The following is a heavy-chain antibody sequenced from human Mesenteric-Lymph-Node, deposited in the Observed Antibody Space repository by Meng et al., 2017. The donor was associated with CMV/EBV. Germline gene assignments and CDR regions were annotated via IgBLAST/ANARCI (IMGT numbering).Heavy chain of an antibody. CDR3: ARDITEFSTSSSFDY. CDR1: GFSVSSTY. D-gene: IGHD6-6*01. J-gene: IGHJ4*02. CDR2: IYSGGTT. Sequence: GGSLRLSCAASGFSVSSTYMSWVRQAPGKGLEWVSVIYSGGTTYYAESVKGRFTISRDNAKNTLYLLMNSLRPEDTAVYYCARDITEFSTSSSFDYWGQGTLITVSA. V-gene: IGHV3-53*05.